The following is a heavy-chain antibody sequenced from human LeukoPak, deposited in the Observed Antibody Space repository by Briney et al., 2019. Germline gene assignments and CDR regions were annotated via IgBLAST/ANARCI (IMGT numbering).Heavy chain of an antibody. Sequence: PGGSLRLSCAASGFTFSSCAMSWVRQAPGKGLEWVSGIIGGGGGTYYADSVKGRFTISRDNSKKTLYLQMNSLRAEDTAVYYCAKIDSSAYYFDAFDIWGQGTMVTVSS. CDR3: AKIDSSAYYFDAFDI. CDR2: IIGGGGGT. V-gene: IGHV3-23*01. J-gene: IGHJ3*02. D-gene: IGHD3-22*01. CDR1: GFTFSSCA.